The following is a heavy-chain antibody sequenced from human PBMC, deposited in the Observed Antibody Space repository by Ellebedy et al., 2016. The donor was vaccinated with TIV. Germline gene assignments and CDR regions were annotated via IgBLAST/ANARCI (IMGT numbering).Heavy chain of an antibody. CDR2: ISYDGSNK. D-gene: IGHD3-3*01. V-gene: IGHV3-30*18. CDR1: GFTFSSYG. CDR3: AKEPSPPTIWYYYYYYMDV. J-gene: IGHJ6*03. Sequence: GGSLRLXCAASGFTFSSYGMHWVRQAPGKGLEWVAVISYDGSNKYYADSVKGRFTISRDNSKNTLYLPMNSLRAEDTAVYYCAKEPSPPTIWYYYYYYMDVWGKGTTVTVSS.